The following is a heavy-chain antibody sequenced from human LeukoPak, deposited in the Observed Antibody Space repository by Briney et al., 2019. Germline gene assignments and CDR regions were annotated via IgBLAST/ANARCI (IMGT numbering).Heavy chain of an antibody. J-gene: IGHJ4*02. CDR2: ISCSGSTI. CDR1: GFIFSSYE. D-gene: IGHD3-9*01. Sequence: PGGTLRLSYAASGFIFSSYEMNWVRQAPGKGLEWVSYISCSGSTIYYADFVKGRFTISRDNAKNSLYLQMNSLRADDTAVYYCAKEPPTYYDILTGLATIVYWGQGTLVTVPS. V-gene: IGHV3-48*03. CDR3: AKEPPTYYDILTGLATIVY.